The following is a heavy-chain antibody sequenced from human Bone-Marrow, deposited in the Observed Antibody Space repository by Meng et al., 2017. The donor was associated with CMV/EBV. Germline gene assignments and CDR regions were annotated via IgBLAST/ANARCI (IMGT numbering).Heavy chain of an antibody. J-gene: IGHJ3*02. CDR1: GGTFSSYA. CDR2: IIPIFDTS. Sequence: SVKVSCKASGGTFSSYAISWVRQAPGRGLEWMGGIIPIFDTSNYAQKFQGRVTITTDESTSIVYMELSSLRSEDTAMYYCARVMGRNDAFAIWGQGQMVNVSS. D-gene: IGHD3-10*01. V-gene: IGHV1-69*05. CDR3: ARVMGRNDAFAI.